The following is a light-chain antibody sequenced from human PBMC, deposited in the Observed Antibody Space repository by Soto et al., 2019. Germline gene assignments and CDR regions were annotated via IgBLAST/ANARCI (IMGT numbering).Light chain of an antibody. CDR2: DSN. Sequence: QSVLTQPPSVSAAPGQKVTISCSGSSFNIGNNYVSWFQQLPGTAPKLLIYDSNKRPSGIPDRFSGSKSGTSATLDITGLLTGDEADYYCATWDSSLTGEVFGGGTKLTVL. CDR1: SFNIGNNY. CDR3: ATWDSSLTGEV. J-gene: IGLJ2*01. V-gene: IGLV1-51*01.